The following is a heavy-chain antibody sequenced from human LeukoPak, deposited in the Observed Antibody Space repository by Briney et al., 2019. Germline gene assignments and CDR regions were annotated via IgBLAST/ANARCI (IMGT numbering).Heavy chain of an antibody. V-gene: IGHV3-23*01. D-gene: IGHD3-22*01. CDR1: GFTFDTYA. Sequence: GGSLRLSCAASGFTFDTYAMSWVRQAPGKGLEWVSAISGSGGSTYYADSVKGRFTISRDNSKNTLYLQMNSLRAEDTAVYYCARDIFVHSGYYYWGQGTLVTVSS. J-gene: IGHJ4*02. CDR3: ARDIFVHSGYYY. CDR2: ISGSGGST.